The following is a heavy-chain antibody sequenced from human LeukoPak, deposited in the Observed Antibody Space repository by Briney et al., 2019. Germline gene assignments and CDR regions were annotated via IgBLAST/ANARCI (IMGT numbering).Heavy chain of an antibody. V-gene: IGHV3-49*03. CDR2: IRSKTYGGTT. D-gene: IGHD1-26*01. Sequence: GGSLRLSCTSSGFTFGDYAMSWFRQAPGKGLEWVGFIRSKTYGGTTEYAASVKGRFTISRDDSKSIAYLQVNSLNTEDTAVYYCTRDRMGDFDYWGQGTLVTVSS. CDR3: TRDRMGDFDY. J-gene: IGHJ4*02. CDR1: GFTFGDYA.